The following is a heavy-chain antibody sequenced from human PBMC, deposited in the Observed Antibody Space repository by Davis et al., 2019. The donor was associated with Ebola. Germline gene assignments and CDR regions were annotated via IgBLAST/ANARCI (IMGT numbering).Heavy chain of an antibody. CDR2: INPSGGST. Sequence: AASVKVSCKASGYTFANYDIHWVRQAPGQGLEWMGIINPSGGSTSYAQKFQGRVTMTRDTSTSTVYMELSSLRSEDTAVYYCARDGIAARMGHWFHPRGQGNLVTVSS. D-gene: IGHD6-6*01. CDR3: ARDGIAARMGHWFHP. J-gene: IGHJ5*02. CDR1: GYTFANYD. V-gene: IGHV1-46*01.